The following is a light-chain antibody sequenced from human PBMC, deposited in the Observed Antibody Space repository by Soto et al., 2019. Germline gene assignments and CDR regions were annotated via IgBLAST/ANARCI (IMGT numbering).Light chain of an antibody. CDR3: QQYGSSYPWT. J-gene: IGKJ1*01. CDR2: GAS. V-gene: IGKV3-20*01. CDR1: QSVSSNY. Sequence: TVLTLSQGTLCFSQPERTSLSCGACQSVSSNYLAWYQQKPGQAPTRLINGASSRATGILDRFSGSGSGTDFTLTIRRLEHEDFAVYYCQQYGSSYPWTFGQGTKVDIK.